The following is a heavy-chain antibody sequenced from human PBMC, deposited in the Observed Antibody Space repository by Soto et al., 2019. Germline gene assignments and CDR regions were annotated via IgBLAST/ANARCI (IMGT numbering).Heavy chain of an antibody. Sequence: EVQLLESGGGLVQPGGSLRLSCAASGFTFSSYAMSWVRQAPGKGLEWVSAISGSGGSTCYADSVKGRFTISRDNSKNTLYLQMNSLRAEDTAVYYCAKELYITMIVDLNPPVFDYWGQGTLVTVSS. D-gene: IGHD3-22*01. J-gene: IGHJ4*02. CDR3: AKELYITMIVDLNPPVFDY. CDR1: GFTFSSYA. CDR2: ISGSGGST. V-gene: IGHV3-23*01.